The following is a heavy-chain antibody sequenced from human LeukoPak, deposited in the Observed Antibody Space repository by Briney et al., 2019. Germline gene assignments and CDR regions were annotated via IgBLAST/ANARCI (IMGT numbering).Heavy chain of an antibody. V-gene: IGHV4-39*01. CDR1: GGSISSSSYY. D-gene: IGHD6-19*01. J-gene: IGHJ6*02. CDR2: IYYSGST. Sequence: SETLSLTCTVSGGSISSSSYYWGWIRQPPGKGLEWIGSIYYSGSTYYNPSLKSRVTISVDTSKNQFSLKLSPVTAADTAVYNCARHGSGWYFHYYYGMDVWGQGTAVTVSS. CDR3: ARHGSGWYFHYYYGMDV.